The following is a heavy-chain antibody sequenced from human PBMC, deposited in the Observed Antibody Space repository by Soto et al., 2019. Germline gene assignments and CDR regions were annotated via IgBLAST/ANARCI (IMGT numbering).Heavy chain of an antibody. CDR3: ARGCHTGDNCLYFEI. CDR1: GFTFSAFG. CDR2: ISSDESRK. V-gene: IGHV3-30*03. Sequence: VQLVGSGGGVVQPGRSVTLSCAASGFTFSAFGMHWVRQAPGKGLEWVAVISSDESRKYYANSMQGRFTISRDNANNTLYLQNNSVRIEDTDFYYCARGCHTGDNCLYFEIWGHGTLGTVSS. J-gene: IGHJ4*01. D-gene: IGHD2-21*01.